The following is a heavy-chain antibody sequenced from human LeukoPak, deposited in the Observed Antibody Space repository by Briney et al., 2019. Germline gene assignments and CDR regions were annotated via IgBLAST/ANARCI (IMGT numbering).Heavy chain of an antibody. CDR3: ARVGDGWVYYYYMDV. CDR1: GFTFSSYC. Sequence: PGGSLRLSCAASGFTFSSYCMSWVRQAPGKGLEWVANIKQDGSEKYYVDSVKGRFTISRDDAKNSLYLQMNSLRAEDTAVYYCARVGDGWVYYYYMDVWGKGTTVTVSS. CDR2: IKQDGSEK. V-gene: IGHV3-7*01. D-gene: IGHD3-16*01. J-gene: IGHJ6*03.